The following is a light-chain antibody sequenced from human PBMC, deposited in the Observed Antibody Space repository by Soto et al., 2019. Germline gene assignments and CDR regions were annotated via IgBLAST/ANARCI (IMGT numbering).Light chain of an antibody. Sequence: EIVMTQSPATLSVSPGERVTLSCRASQSVFSSLAWYQQKPGQAPRLLIYGAATRATGIPARFSGSGSGTDFTLTISSLQSEDFAVYYCLQYNDWVPTFGQGTKVEIK. CDR1: QSVFSS. CDR2: GAA. V-gene: IGKV3-15*01. J-gene: IGKJ1*01. CDR3: LQYNDWVPT.